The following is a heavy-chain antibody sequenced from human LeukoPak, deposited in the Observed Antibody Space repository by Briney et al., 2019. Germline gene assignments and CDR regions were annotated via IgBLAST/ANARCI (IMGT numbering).Heavy chain of an antibody. Sequence: ASLKLSCKASGYTFTSYYIHWVRQAPGQGLGWIGRINPNSGGTNCAQKFQDRVTMTWDTSISTAYMELTRLRSDDTAVYYCARDGRQANAFDIWGQGTMVTVSS. D-gene: IGHD6-6*01. J-gene: IGHJ3*02. CDR2: INPNSGGT. CDR3: ARDGRQANAFDI. CDR1: GYTFTSYY. V-gene: IGHV1-2*06.